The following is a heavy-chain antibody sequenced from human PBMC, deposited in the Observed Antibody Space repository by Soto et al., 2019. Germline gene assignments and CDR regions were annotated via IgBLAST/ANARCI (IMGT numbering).Heavy chain of an antibody. D-gene: IGHD3-10*01. CDR3: ATELGENPASPFDA. CDR2: IIPLFGTA. CDR1: GVTFSSET. J-gene: IGHJ4*02. V-gene: IGHV1-69*01. Sequence: QVQLVQSGADVQKPGSSVKVSCQASGVTFSSETLGWVRQAPGQGLEWVGVIIPLFGTASYAQKFQGRVTITADESTSTVYMELSSLRSDDTAVYFCATELGENPASPFDAWGQGTLVTVSS.